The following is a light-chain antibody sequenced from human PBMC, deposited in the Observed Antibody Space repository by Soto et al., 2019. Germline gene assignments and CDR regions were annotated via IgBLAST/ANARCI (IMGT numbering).Light chain of an antibody. CDR1: SSDVGGYNY. CDR2: EVT. Sequence: QSALTQPASVSGSPGQSITISCAGTSSDVGGYNYVSWYQQHPGKAPKLMIYEVTNWPSGVSNRFSGSKSGNTASLIISGLQAEDEADYYCTSFTGTSTPWVFGGGTKLTVL. V-gene: IGLV2-14*01. J-gene: IGLJ3*02. CDR3: TSFTGTSTPWV.